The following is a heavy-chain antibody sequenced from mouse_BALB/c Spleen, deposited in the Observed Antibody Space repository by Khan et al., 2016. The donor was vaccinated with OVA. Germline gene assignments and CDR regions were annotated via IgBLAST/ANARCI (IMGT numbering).Heavy chain of an antibody. CDR2: VNPNTDNI. CDR1: GYSFTLYY. V-gene: IGHV1-26*01. D-gene: IGHD2-14*01. CDR3: ARGYDCFAS. J-gene: IGHJ3*01. Sequence: VQLKQSGPDLVKPGASVKLSCKASGYSFTLYYMSWVKQSHGKSLEWIGRVNPNTDNINYNQEFKGKAILTVDKSSNTAYMELRSLTSEDSAVYFCARGYDCFASWGQGTLVTVSA.